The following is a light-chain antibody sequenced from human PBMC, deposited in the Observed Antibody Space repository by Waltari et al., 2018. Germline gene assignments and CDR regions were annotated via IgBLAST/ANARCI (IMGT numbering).Light chain of an antibody. Sequence: QSALTQPPSASGSPGQSVTISCTGTSSDVGGYNYVSWYQQHPGKAPKLMIYEARKRPSGVPDRFSGAQSGNTASLTVSGLQAEDEADYYCSSYAGSNNYVVFGGGTKLTVL. CDR1: SSDVGGYNY. V-gene: IGLV2-8*01. CDR3: SSYAGSNNYVV. CDR2: EAR. J-gene: IGLJ2*01.